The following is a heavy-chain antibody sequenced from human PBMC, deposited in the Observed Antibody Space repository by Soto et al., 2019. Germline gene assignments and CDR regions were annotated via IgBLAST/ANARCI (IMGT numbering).Heavy chain of an antibody. Sequence: TGGSLRLSCAASGFSFSSYAMAWVRQAPGKGLEWVSVITYNGDNTYYADSVKGRFTISRDNSKDTVHLQMNSLRAEDTAVYYCARYPRGPTFFYFDFWGPGVLVTAPQ. D-gene: IGHD1-26*01. CDR2: ITYNGDNT. V-gene: IGHV3-23*01. CDR1: GFSFSSYA. J-gene: IGHJ4*02. CDR3: ARYPRGPTFFYFDF.